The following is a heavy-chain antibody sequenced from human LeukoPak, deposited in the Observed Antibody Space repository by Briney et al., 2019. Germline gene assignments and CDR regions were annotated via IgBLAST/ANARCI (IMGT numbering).Heavy chain of an antibody. CDR3: ARHVSVLRYFDWYRGGYFDY. CDR1: GDSINTNIYY. Sequence: PSETLSLTCTVSGDSINTNIYYWGWIRQPPGKGLEWIGHVYYSGSTYSSPSLKGRVTILLDTSNNHFSLRLSSVTAADTAVYYCARHVSVLRYFDWYRGGYFDYWGQGTLVTVSS. J-gene: IGHJ4*02. V-gene: IGHV4-39*01. D-gene: IGHD3-9*01. CDR2: VYYSGST.